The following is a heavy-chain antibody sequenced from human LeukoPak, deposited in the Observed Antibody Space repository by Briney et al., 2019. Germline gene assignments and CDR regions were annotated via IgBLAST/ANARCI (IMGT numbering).Heavy chain of an antibody. D-gene: IGHD2-15*01. Sequence: GGPLRLSCAASGFTFVNYAMTWVRQAPGKGLQCVSTIINTGGDTYYADSVKGRFTISRDNSKNTLYLQMSSLRVEDTAIYYCAKGHVATGSLYYFDFWGQGTLVTVSS. CDR1: GFTFVNYA. J-gene: IGHJ4*02. CDR3: AKGHVATGSLYYFDF. CDR2: IINTGGDT. V-gene: IGHV3-23*01.